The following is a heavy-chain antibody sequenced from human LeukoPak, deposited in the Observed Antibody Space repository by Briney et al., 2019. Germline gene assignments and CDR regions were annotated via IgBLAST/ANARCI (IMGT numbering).Heavy chain of an antibody. D-gene: IGHD1-26*01. CDR3: ARAIFVGYSGFDY. Sequence: ASVKVSCKASGGTFSSYAISWVRHAPGQGLEWMGWINPNSGGTNYAQKFQGRVTLTRDTSISTAYMELNRLTSDDTAVFYCARAIFVGYSGFDYWGQGTLITVSS. CDR1: GGTFSSYA. J-gene: IGHJ4*02. V-gene: IGHV1-2*02. CDR2: INPNSGGT.